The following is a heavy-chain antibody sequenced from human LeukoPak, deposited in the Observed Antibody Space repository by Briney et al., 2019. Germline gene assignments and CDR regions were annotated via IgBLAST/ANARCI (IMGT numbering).Heavy chain of an antibody. J-gene: IGHJ4*02. CDR1: GGSISSYY. CDR2: IYYSGTT. Sequence: SETLSLTCTVPGGSISSYYWSWIRQAPGKGLEWIGNIYYSGTTNYNPSLKSRVTISVDTSRNQFSLKLSSVTAADTAVYYCARHGTLGSITYPLDYWGQGTLVTVFS. CDR3: ARHGTLGSITYPLDY. V-gene: IGHV4-59*08. D-gene: IGHD3-16*01.